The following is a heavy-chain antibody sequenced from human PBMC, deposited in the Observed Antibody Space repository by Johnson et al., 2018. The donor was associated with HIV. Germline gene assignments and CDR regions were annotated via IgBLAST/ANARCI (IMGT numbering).Heavy chain of an antibody. CDR2: ISYDGSNN. CDR1: GFTFSSYA. Sequence: QEKFVESGGGVVQPGRSLRLSCAASGFTFSSYAMLWVRHAPGKGPAWVAVISYDGSNNYYADSLTGRFTISRDNSKNTLYLQMNSLRAEDTAVYYCVRPAAAGRDDAFDIWGQGTMVTVSS. CDR3: VRPAAAGRDDAFDI. J-gene: IGHJ3*02. D-gene: IGHD6-13*01. V-gene: IGHV3-30*04.